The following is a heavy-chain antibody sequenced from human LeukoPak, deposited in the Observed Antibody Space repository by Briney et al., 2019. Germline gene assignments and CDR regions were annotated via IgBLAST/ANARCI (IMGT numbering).Heavy chain of an antibody. J-gene: IGHJ4*02. Sequence: SETLSLTCTVSGGYVSSGDYYWGWVRQPPGKGLEWIGSMYYDGSTYSTPSLKSRVSISADTSKNQFSLKLSSVTAADTAVYYCVRRKGDSSGFYYVDYWGQETLVTVSS. D-gene: IGHD3-22*01. CDR3: VRRKGDSSGFYYVDY. CDR2: MYYDGST. V-gene: IGHV4-39*01. CDR1: GGYVSSGDYY.